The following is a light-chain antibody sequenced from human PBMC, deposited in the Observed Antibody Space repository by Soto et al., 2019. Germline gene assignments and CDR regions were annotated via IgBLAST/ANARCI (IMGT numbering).Light chain of an antibody. CDR3: QQNNKWPPVT. CDR2: GAS. V-gene: IGKV3-15*01. J-gene: IGKJ4*01. Sequence: EVVMRQSTATVSVSPGEGVTLSCRASQTISNDLAWYQQKPGQAPRLLIYGASTRATGVPARFSGGGSGTEFTLTINSLQSEDFAFYYCQQNNKWPPVTFGGGTKVEIK. CDR1: QTISND.